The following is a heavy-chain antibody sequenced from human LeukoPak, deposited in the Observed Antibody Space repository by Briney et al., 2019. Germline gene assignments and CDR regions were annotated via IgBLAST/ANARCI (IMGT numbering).Heavy chain of an antibody. CDR3: ARDTYCSSTSCYSSGVLDY. CDR1: GFTFSSYA. D-gene: IGHD2-2*02. V-gene: IGHV3-30*01. Sequence: GRSLRLSCAASGFTFSSYAMHWVRQAPGKGLEWVAVISYDGSNKYYADSVKGRFTISRDNSKNTLYLQMNSLRAEDTTVYYCARDTYCSSTSCYSSGVLDYWGQGTLVTVSS. CDR2: ISYDGSNK. J-gene: IGHJ4*02.